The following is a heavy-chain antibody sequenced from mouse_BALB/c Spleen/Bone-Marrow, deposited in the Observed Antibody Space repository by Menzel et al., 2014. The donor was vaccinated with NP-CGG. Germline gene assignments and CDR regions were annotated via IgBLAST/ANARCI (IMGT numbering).Heavy chain of an antibody. Sequence: EVQGVESGGGLVQPGGSLKLSCVASGVTFSSYGMSWVRQTPDKRLELVATINNNGGSTYYPDSVKGQFTISRDNAKNTLYLRMSSLKSEDTAMYYCARVYGWYFDVWGAGTTVTVSS. V-gene: IGHV5-6-3*01. J-gene: IGHJ1*01. CDR2: INNNGGST. CDR3: ARVYGWYFDV. CDR1: GVTFSSYG. D-gene: IGHD1-1*01.